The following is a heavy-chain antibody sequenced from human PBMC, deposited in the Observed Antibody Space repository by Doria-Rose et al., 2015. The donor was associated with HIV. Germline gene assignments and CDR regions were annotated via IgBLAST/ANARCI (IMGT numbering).Heavy chain of an antibody. V-gene: IGHV3-43D*03. CDR3: VKDVGLGIVGVNGSDI. Sequence: QLVQSGGIVVQPGGSLRLSCAASGFTLDDYTMHWVRQAPGKGLEWVSLISWNGATSYYADSVKGRFTISRDTSKNSLYLQMDSLRPEDTALYYCVKDVGLGIVGVNGSDIWGQGTRVTVSS. CDR2: ISWNGATS. D-gene: IGHD1-26*01. J-gene: IGHJ3*02. CDR1: GFTLDDYT.